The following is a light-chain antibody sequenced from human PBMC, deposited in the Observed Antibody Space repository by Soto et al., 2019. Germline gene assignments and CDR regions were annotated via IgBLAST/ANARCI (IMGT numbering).Light chain of an antibody. J-gene: IGKJ4*01. CDR2: DAS. CDR1: QSFDTY. V-gene: IGKV1-5*01. Sequence: DIQMTRSPSTVSASVGDRVTITCRASQSFDTYLAWYQQKPGSAPKLLIYDASSLNSGVPSRFRGSGSGTEFTLAISSLQPDDFATYYCQQYSTYPLTFGGGTKVDIK. CDR3: QQYSTYPLT.